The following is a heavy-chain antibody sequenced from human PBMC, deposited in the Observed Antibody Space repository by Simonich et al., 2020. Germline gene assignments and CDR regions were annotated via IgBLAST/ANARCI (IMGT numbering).Heavy chain of an antibody. D-gene: IGHD5-18*01. Sequence: QVQLVQSGAEVKKPGASVKVSCTASGYTFTGYYMHWVRQAPGKGIELMGRINPNSGDTNYAQKFQGMVTMTRDTSISTAYMELSRLRSDDTAVYYCARVSGGTAMVTSTFDIWGQGTMVTVSS. V-gene: IGHV1-2*02. CDR3: ARVSGGTAMVTSTFDI. J-gene: IGHJ3*02. CDR1: GYTFTGYY. CDR2: INPNSGDT.